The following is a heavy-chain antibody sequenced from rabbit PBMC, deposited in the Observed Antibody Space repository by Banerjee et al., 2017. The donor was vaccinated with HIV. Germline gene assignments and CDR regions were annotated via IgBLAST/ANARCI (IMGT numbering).Heavy chain of an antibody. V-gene: IGHV1S45*01. CDR2: IYNGDGST. CDR3: GRERADGVYYNL. D-gene: IGHD1-1*01. J-gene: IGHJ4*01. Sequence: QEQLEESGGDLVKPEGSLTLTCTASGFSFSSGYWICWVRQAPGKGLEWIACIYNGDGSTCYASRAKGRFTISKTSSTTVTLQMTSLTAADTATYFCGRERADGVYYNLWGQGTLVTVS. CDR1: GFSFSSGYW.